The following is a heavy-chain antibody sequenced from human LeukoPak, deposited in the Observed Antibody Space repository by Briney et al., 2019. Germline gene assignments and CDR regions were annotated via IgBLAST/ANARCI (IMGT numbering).Heavy chain of an antibody. CDR2: ISAYNGNT. V-gene: IGHV1-18*01. J-gene: IGHJ6*02. D-gene: IGHD2-2*02. CDR1: GYTFTSYG. CDR3: ARDRRVPAAINGMDV. Sequence: ASVKVSCKASGYTFTSYGISWVRRAPGQGLEWMGWISAYNGNTNYAQKLQGRVTMTTDTSTSTAYMELRSLRSDDTAVYYCARDRRVPAAINGMDVWGQGTTVTVSS.